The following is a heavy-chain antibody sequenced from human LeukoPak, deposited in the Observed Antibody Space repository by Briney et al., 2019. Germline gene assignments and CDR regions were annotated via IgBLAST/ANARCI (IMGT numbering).Heavy chain of an antibody. CDR3: ARNVGGYCGSSSCYSFDV. Sequence: PSETLSLTCTVSGGSISSSSYYWGWIRQPPGKGLEWIGGIYYSGSTYYNPSLKSRVTISVDTSKNQFSLKLSSVTAADTAVYYCARNVGGYCGSSSCYSFDVWGQGTMVTVSS. V-gene: IGHV4-39*07. CDR2: IYYSGST. D-gene: IGHD2-2*02. CDR1: GGSISSSSYY. J-gene: IGHJ3*01.